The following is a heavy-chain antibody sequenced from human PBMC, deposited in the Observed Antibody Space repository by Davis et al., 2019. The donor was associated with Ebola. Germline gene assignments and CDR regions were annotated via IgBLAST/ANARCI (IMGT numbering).Heavy chain of an antibody. CDR1: GFTFSGSA. CDR3: TSGSYYAGGWSDY. CDR2: IRSKANSYAT. Sequence: GESLKISCAASGFTFSGSAMHWVRQASGKGLEWVGRIRSKANSYATAYAASVKGRFTISRDDSKNTAYLQMNSLKTEDTAVYYCTSGSYYAGGWSDYWGQGTTVTVSS. V-gene: IGHV3-73*01. D-gene: IGHD1-26*01. J-gene: IGHJ4*03.